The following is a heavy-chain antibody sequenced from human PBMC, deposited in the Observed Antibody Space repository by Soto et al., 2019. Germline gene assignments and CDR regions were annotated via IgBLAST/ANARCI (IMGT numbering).Heavy chain of an antibody. J-gene: IGHJ6*03. Sequence: QVQLQQSGPGLVRPSQTLSLTCVISGDSVSSNSAAWNWIRQSPSRGLEWLGRTYYRSRWYNDYAVSVRNRITVNADTSKNQFSLHLNSVTPKGTAVYCCAVTSSLQWYYMDVWDKGTTVTVSS. V-gene: IGHV6-1*01. CDR3: AVTSSLQWYYMDV. CDR1: GDSVSSNSAA. D-gene: IGHD4-4*01. CDR2: TYYRSRWYN.